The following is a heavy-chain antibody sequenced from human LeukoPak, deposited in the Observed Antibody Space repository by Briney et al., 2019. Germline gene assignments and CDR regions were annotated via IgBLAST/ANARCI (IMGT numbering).Heavy chain of an antibody. J-gene: IGHJ4*02. V-gene: IGHV1-2*04. Sequence: GASVKVSCKASGYTFTGYYMHWVRQAPGQGLEWMGWINPNSGGTNYAQKFQGWVTMTRDTSISTAYMELSRLRSDDTAVYYCAREGPYYDSSGPLSVFDYWGQGTLVTVSS. CDR3: AREGPYYDSSGPLSVFDY. CDR1: GYTFTGYY. D-gene: IGHD3-22*01. CDR2: INPNSGGT.